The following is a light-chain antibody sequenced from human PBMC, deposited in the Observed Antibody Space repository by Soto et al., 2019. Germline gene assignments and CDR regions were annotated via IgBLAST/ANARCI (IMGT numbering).Light chain of an antibody. Sequence: DIVMTQSPATLSVSPGERATLYCKASQRISSNLAWYQQKPGQPPRLLIYGASTRATGIPARFSGSGSGTDFTLTISRLEAEDFAVYFCYQYDSSPWTFGQGTKVDIK. V-gene: IGKV3-15*01. CDR2: GAS. J-gene: IGKJ1*01. CDR3: YQYDSSPWT. CDR1: QRISSN.